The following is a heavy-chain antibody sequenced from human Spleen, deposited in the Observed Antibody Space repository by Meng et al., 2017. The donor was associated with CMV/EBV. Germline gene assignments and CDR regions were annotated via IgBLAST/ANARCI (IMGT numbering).Heavy chain of an antibody. V-gene: IGHV3-30-3*01. CDR3: ARGSYIGRLEHDSGRMDV. D-gene: IGHD1/OR15-1a*01. Sequence: GESLKISCAASGFTLSTFAMHWVRPAPGKGLEWVAVISYDGSNKYYADSVKGRFNISRDNSKNTLYLQMNSLRAEDTAVYYCARGSYIGRLEHDSGRMDVWGQGTTVTVSS. CDR2: ISYDGSNK. J-gene: IGHJ6*02. CDR1: GFTLSTFA.